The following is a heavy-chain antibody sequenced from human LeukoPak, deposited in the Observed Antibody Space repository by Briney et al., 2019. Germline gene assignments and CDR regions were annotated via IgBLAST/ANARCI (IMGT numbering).Heavy chain of an antibody. CDR3: AREGLDILTGYLDY. CDR1: GGTFSSYA. D-gene: IGHD3-9*01. Sequence: SVKVSCKASGGTFSSYAISWVRQASGQGFEWMGRIIPILCIANYAQKFQGRVTITADKSTSTAYMELSSLRSEETAVYYCAREGLDILTGYLDYWGQGTLVTVSS. V-gene: IGHV1-69*04. CDR2: IIPILCIA. J-gene: IGHJ4*02.